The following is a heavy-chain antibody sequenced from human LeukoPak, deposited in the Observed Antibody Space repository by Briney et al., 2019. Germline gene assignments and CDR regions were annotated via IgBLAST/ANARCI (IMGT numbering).Heavy chain of an antibody. J-gene: IGHJ6*02. V-gene: IGHV1-8*01. Sequence: GASVKVSCKASGYNFTTYDISWVRQASGQGVEWMGWMNPNSGSTAYAQKLQGRVTMTWDTSISTAYMEVTSLRSEDTAVYYCARVITVLTPLTYSYYGMDVWGQGTTVTVSS. CDR3: ARVITVLTPLTYSYYGMDV. D-gene: IGHD4-23*01. CDR2: MNPNSGST. CDR1: GYNFTTYD.